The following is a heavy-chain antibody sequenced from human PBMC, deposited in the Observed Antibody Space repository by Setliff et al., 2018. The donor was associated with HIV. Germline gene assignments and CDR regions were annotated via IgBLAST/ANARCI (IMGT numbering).Heavy chain of an antibody. D-gene: IGHD6-13*01. V-gene: IGHV1-2*06. CDR2: INPNNGGT. CDR1: GYTLTDYY. CDR3: ARNPRPIAAAGFDLDY. Sequence: GASVKVSCKASGYTLTDYYIHWVRQAPGQGLEWMGRINPNNGGTNYAQKFQGRVTMTRDTSISTAYMELSRLRSDDTAVYYCARNPRPIAAAGFDLDYWGQGTMVTVSS. J-gene: IGHJ4*02.